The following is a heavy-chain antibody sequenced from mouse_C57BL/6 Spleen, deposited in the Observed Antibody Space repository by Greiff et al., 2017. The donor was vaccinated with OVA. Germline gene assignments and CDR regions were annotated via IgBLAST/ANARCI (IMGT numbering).Heavy chain of an antibody. Sequence: VQLQQSGPGLVAPSQSLSITCTVSGFSLTSYAISWVRLPPGTGLELLGVIWTGGGTHYNSSLNSRLSISKDNSKSQVFLKMNSLQTDDTARYYWASYYGSSPFADWGEWTLVSVPA. CDR2: IWTGGGT. CDR3: ASYYGSSPFAD. J-gene: IGHJ3*01. V-gene: IGHV2-9-1*01. CDR1: GFSLTSYA. D-gene: IGHD1-1*01.